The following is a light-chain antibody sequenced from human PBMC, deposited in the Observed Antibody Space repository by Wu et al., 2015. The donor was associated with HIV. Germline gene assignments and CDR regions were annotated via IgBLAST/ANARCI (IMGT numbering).Light chain of an antibody. CDR3: QQYTET. CDR2: GAS. Sequence: EIVLTQSPGTLSLSPGERATLSCRASQSVSSTYLAWYQQKPGQAPRLLIYGASIRATGIPDRFTGSGSGTDFTLTISRLEPEDFAVYYCQQYTETFGQGTKVEI. CDR1: QSVSSTY. J-gene: IGKJ1*01. V-gene: IGKV3-20*01.